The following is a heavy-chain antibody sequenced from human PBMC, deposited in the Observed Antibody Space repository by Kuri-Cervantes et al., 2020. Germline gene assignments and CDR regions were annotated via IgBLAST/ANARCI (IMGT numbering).Heavy chain of an antibody. CDR2: VDGTGRYT. V-gene: IGHV3-23*01. CDR3: AKNGGTGTAFYDY. D-gene: IGHD2/OR15-2a*01. Sequence: LSLTCAASGFTFSTYAMTWVRQAPGKGLEWVSAVDGTGRYTYYVDSVRGRFTISRDNSKTTLYLQMSSLRAEDAAVYYCAKNGGTGTAFYDYWGQGALVTVSS. CDR1: GFTFSTYA. J-gene: IGHJ4*02.